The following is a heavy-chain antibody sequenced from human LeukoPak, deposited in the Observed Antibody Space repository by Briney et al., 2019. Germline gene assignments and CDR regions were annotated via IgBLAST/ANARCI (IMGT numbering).Heavy chain of an antibody. Sequence: ASVKVSCKASGYTFTGYYMHWVRQAPGQGLEWMGRINPNSGGTNYAQKFRGRVTMTRDTSISTAYMELSRLRSDDTAVYYCARVVITMIANDYWGQGTLVTVSS. CDR3: ARVVITMIANDY. CDR2: INPNSGGT. CDR1: GYTFTGYY. D-gene: IGHD3-22*01. V-gene: IGHV1-2*06. J-gene: IGHJ4*02.